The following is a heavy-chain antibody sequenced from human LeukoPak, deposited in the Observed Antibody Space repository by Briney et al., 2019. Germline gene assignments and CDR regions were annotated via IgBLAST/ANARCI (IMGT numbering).Heavy chain of an antibody. D-gene: IGHD1-26*01. CDR1: GGTFISYA. V-gene: IGHV1-69*05. Sequence: GASVTASCKASGGTFISYAISWVRQAPGQGLEWMGGIIPIFGTANYAQKFQGRVTITTDESTSTAYMELSSLRSEDTAVYYCARGKVGATTFDYWGQGTLVTVSS. CDR3: ARGKVGATTFDY. CDR2: IIPIFGTA. J-gene: IGHJ4*02.